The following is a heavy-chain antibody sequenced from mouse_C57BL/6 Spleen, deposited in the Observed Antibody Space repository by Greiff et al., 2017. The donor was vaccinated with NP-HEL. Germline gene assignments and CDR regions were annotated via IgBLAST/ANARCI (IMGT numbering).Heavy chain of an antibody. CDR1: GYTFTEYT. Sequence: VQLQQSGAELVKPGASVKLSCKASGYTFTEYTIHRVKQRSGQGLEWIGWFYPGSGSIKYNEKFKDKATLTADKSSSTVYMELSRLTSEDSAVYFCARHEGGYYPYYYAMDYWGQGTSVTVSS. D-gene: IGHD2-3*01. CDR2: FYPGSGSI. V-gene: IGHV1-62-2*01. CDR3: ARHEGGYYPYYYAMDY. J-gene: IGHJ4*01.